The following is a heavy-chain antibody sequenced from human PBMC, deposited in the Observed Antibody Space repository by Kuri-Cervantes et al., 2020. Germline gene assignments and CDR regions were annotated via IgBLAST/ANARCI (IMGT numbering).Heavy chain of an antibody. CDR3: ARPMDRRSSSWYVGLDY. CDR2: MNPNSGNT. V-gene: IGHV1-8*02. J-gene: IGHJ4*01. D-gene: IGHD6-13*01. CDR1: GYTFTGYY. Sequence: ASVKVSCKASGYTFTGYYMHWVRQAPGQGLEWMGWMNPNSGNTGYAQKFQGRVTMTRNTSISTAYMELSSLRSEDTAVYYCARPMDRRSSSWYVGLDYWGQGTLVTVSS.